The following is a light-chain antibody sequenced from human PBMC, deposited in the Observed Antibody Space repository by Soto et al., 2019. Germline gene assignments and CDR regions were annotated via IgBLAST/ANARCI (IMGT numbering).Light chain of an antibody. Sequence: DIKMYQSPAALSASVGDRVTITCRTSQTIANYLNWYQQKPGKAPKLLIYAAFSLQSGVPSRFSGSGSETEFTLTISSLQSEDFATYYCQQSYSIPQTFGQGT. CDR3: QQSYSIPQT. CDR1: QTIANY. V-gene: IGKV1-39*01. CDR2: AAF. J-gene: IGKJ1*01.